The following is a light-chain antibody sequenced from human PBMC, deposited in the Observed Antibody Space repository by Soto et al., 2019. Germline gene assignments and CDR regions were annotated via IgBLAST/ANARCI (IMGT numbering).Light chain of an antibody. V-gene: IGKV1-39*01. CDR2: GAS. CDR1: QSISRN. J-gene: IGKJ1*01. Sequence: DIQMTHSPSSLSASVGDRVTITCRASQSISRNLNWYQQKPGTAPKLLMFGASTLQSGVPSRFSGSGSGTDFTLTITSLQPEDFATYYCQQSYNTPRTFGQGTKVDIK. CDR3: QQSYNTPRT.